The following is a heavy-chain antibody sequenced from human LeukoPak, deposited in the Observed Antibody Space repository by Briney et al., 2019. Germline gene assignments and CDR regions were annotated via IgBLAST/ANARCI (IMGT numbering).Heavy chain of an antibody. J-gene: IGHJ4*02. CDR3: ARFVGFGEFGFDY. Sequence: SETLSLTCTVSGGSISSYYWSWIQQPPGKGLEWIGYIYYSGSTNYNPSLKSRVTISVDTSKNQFSLKLSSVTAADTAVYYCARFVGFGEFGFDYWGQGTLVTVSS. CDR2: IYYSGST. D-gene: IGHD3-10*01. V-gene: IGHV4-59*01. CDR1: GGSISSYY.